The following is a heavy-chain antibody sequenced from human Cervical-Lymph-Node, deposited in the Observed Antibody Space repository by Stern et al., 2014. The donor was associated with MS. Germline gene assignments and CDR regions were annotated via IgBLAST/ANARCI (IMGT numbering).Heavy chain of an antibody. J-gene: IGHJ4*02. CDR3: TKDTYGPEDY. D-gene: IGHD3-10*01. CDR1: GFTFRNYW. Sequence: EVQLVESGGGLVQPGGSLSLSCVASGFTFRNYWMHWVRQGPGKGLVWVARIKRDGTTITHADSVKGRFTISRDNAKNTLYLQMNSLRVEDTAVYYCTKDTYGPEDYWGQGTSVTVSS. V-gene: IGHV3-74*02. CDR2: IKRDGTTI.